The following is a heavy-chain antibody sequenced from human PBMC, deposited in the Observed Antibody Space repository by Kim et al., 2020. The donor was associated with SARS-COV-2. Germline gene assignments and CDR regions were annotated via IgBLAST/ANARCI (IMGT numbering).Heavy chain of an antibody. J-gene: IGHJ4*02. CDR3: AKDHESSGWPTFDY. D-gene: IGHD3-22*01. Sequence: YAEAVKGRFTVSRDNAKNTLYLQMDSLRVEDTALYYCAKDHESSGWPTFDYWGQGTLVTVSS. V-gene: IGHV3-23*01.